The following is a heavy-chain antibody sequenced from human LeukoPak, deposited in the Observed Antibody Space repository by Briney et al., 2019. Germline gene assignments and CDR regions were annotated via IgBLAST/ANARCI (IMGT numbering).Heavy chain of an antibody. CDR3: ARGVVPAASLDAFDI. J-gene: IGHJ3*02. Sequence: SETLSLTCAVYGGSFSGYYWSWIRQPPGKGLEWIGEINHSGSTNYNPSLKSRVTISVDTSKDQFSLKLSSVTAADTAVYYCARGVVPAASLDAFDIWGQGTMVTVSS. CDR1: GGSFSGYY. D-gene: IGHD2-2*01. V-gene: IGHV4-34*01. CDR2: INHSGST.